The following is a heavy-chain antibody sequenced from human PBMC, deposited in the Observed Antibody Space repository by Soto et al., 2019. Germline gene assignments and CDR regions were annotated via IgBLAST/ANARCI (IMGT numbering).Heavy chain of an antibody. Sequence: QLVLQESGPGLVKSSETLSLTCSVSGGPISSSSYYWNWIRKSPRKGLEWIRRVYYRGTTYYNPSLKGRVTISVDTYNQFSLRLSSVTAADTAYYFCARRPVIGPVAENAFDIWGQGTRVTGSS. CDR3: ARRPVIGPVAENAFDI. V-gene: IGHV4-39*01. CDR1: GGPISSSSYY. J-gene: IGHJ3*02. CDR2: VYYRGTT. D-gene: IGHD6-19*01.